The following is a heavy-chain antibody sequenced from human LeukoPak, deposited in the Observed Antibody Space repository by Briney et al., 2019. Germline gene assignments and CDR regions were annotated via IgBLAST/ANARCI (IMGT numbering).Heavy chain of an antibody. CDR1: GFTFDDYA. CDR3: ARDHGTSAYYPDY. J-gene: IGHJ4*02. Sequence: GGSLRLSCAASGFTFDDYAMHWVRQAPGKGLEWVSLISWDGYITNYVDSVKGRFTISRDNSKNSLYLQMNSLRAEDTALYYCARDHGTSAYYPDYWGQGTLVTVSS. D-gene: IGHD3-22*01. CDR2: ISWDGYIT. V-gene: IGHV3-43D*03.